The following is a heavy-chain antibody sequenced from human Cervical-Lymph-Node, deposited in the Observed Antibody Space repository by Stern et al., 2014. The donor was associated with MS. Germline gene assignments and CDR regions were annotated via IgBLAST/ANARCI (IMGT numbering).Heavy chain of an antibody. J-gene: IGHJ5*02. CDR1: GFTFSSYW. D-gene: IGHD6-19*01. V-gene: IGHV3-7*01. CDR3: ARDVGSGWAGGWNWFDP. CDR2: IKQDGSEK. Sequence: VQLVESGGGLVQPGGSLRLSCAASGFTFSSYWMSWVRQAPGKGLEWVANIKQDGSEKYYVDSVKGRFTISRDNAKNSLYLQMNSLRAEDTAVYYCARDVGSGWAGGWNWFDPWGQGTLVTVSS.